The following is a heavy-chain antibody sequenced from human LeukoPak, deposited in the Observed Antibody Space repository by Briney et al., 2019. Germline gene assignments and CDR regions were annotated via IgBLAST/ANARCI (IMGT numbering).Heavy chain of an antibody. V-gene: IGHV3-23*01. CDR2: ISDNGGST. J-gene: IGHJ5*02. CDR3: AKGLRGVALNWFDP. CDR1: GFTFSSYA. D-gene: IGHD3-10*01. Sequence: GGSLRLSCAASGFTFSSYAMNWVRQAPGKGLEWVSAISDNGGSTYYADPVKGRFTISRDNSKNTLYLQMNSLRAEDTAVYYCAKGLRGVALNWFDPWGQGTLVTVSS.